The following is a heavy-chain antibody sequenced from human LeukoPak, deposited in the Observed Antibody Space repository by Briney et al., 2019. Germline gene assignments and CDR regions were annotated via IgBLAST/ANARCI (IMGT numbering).Heavy chain of an antibody. CDR2: ISWNSGSI. V-gene: IGHV3-9*01. Sequence: PGGSLRLSCAASGFTLDDYAMHWVRQAPGKGLEWVSGISWNSGSIGYADSVKGRFTISRDNAKNSLYLQMSSLRAEDTALYYCAKDNYDFWSGYSVWGQGTLVTVSS. J-gene: IGHJ4*02. D-gene: IGHD3-3*01. CDR3: AKDNYDFWSGYSV. CDR1: GFTLDDYA.